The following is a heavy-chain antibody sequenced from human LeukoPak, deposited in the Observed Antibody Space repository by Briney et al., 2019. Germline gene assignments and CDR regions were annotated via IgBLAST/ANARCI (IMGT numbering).Heavy chain of an antibody. D-gene: IGHD5-18*01. CDR2: ISGSGGNT. CDR3: AKGAASRGYTYVAN. CDR1: AFTFRSYA. V-gene: IGHV3-23*01. J-gene: IGHJ4*02. Sequence: GGSLRLSCAASAFTFRSYAMIWVRQAPGKGLEWVSGISGSGGNTYYSDSAKDRFTISRDNSNNTLYLQMNSLRAEDTAVYYCAKGAASRGYTYVANWGQGTLVTVSS.